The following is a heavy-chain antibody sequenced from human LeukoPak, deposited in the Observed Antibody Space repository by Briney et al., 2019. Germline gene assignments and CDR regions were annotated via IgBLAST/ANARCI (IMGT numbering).Heavy chain of an antibody. D-gene: IGHD2-15*01. CDR1: GFTFSSYA. CDR3: AKLPSSGGSCYSETCDY. Sequence: PGGSLRLSCAASGFTFSSYAMSWLRPAPGKGREWVSAISGSGGSTYYADSVKGRFTISRDNSKNTLYLQMNSLRAEDTAVYYCAKLPSSGGSCYSETCDYWGQGTLVTVSS. V-gene: IGHV3-23*01. CDR2: ISGSGGST. J-gene: IGHJ4*02.